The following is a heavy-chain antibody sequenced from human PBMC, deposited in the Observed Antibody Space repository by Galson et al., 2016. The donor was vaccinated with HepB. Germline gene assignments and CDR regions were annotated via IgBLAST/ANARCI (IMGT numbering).Heavy chain of an antibody. J-gene: IGHJ4*02. CDR1: GFTFSDHY. Sequence: SLRLSCAVSGFTFSDHYMDWVRQAPGKGLEWVGRSRDKANSYTTEYAASVRGRFTISRDESKNSLYLQMNSLRTEDTAVYYCTRTPSGGYYHYFEYWGQGTLVTVSS. CDR2: SRDKANSYTT. CDR3: TRTPSGGYYHYFEY. D-gene: IGHD1-26*01. V-gene: IGHV3-72*01.